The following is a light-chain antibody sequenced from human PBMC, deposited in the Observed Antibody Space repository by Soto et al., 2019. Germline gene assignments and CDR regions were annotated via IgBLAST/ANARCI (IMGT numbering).Light chain of an antibody. V-gene: IGKV1-27*01. Sequence: EIRLTQSPSSLSASVGDRVTIACRASHDINNFLAWFQQKPGKVPELLMYAASSLKSGVPSRFSGSGSGTDFTLTIDRLQPQDFSTYYCQNYDSVPYTFVQVTKLEIK. CDR2: AAS. CDR3: QNYDSVPYT. J-gene: IGKJ2*01. CDR1: HDINNF.